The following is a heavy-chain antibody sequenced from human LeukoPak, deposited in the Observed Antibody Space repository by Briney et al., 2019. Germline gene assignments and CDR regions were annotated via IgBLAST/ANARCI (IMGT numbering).Heavy chain of an antibody. J-gene: IGHJ4*02. CDR3: ARAGSLRYDFWSGYPSGY. CDR2: ISAYNGNT. Sequence: GESLKISCKASGYTFTSYGISWVRQAPGQGLEWMGWISAYNGNTNYAQKLQGRVTMTTDTSTSTAYMELRSLRSDDTAVYYCARAGSLRYDFWSGYPSGYWGQGTLVTVSS. CDR1: GYTFTSYG. V-gene: IGHV1-18*01. D-gene: IGHD3-3*01.